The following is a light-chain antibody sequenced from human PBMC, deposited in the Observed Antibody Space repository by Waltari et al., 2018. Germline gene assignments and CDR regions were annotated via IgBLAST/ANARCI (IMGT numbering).Light chain of an antibody. CDR1: SSDVGYYNY. V-gene: IGLV2-11*01. Sequence: QSALTQPRSVSGSPGQSVTIACTGTSSDVGYYNYVSWYQQHPGKAPKLMIYDVTERPSGVPERFSGSKSGNTASLTISGRQAEDEADYYCCSYAGNYLRVFGGGTKLTVL. J-gene: IGLJ2*01. CDR3: CSYAGNYLRV. CDR2: DVT.